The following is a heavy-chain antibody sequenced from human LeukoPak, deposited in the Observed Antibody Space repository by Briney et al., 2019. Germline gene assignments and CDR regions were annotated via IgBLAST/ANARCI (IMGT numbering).Heavy chain of an antibody. CDR3: AKETGSGYSYGFFDY. Sequence: GRSLRLSCAASGFTFSSYAMSWVRQAPGKGLEWVSAISGSGGSTYYADSVKGRFTISRDNSKNTLYLQMNSLKAEDTAVCYCAKETGSGYSYGFFDYWGQGTLVTVSS. V-gene: IGHV3-23*01. CDR1: GFTFSSYA. CDR2: ISGSGGST. J-gene: IGHJ4*02. D-gene: IGHD5-18*01.